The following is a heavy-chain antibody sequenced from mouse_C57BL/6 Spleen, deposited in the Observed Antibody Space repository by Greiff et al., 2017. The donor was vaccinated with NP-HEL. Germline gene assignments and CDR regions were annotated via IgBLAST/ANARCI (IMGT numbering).Heavy chain of an antibody. CDR2: INYDGSST. V-gene: IGHV5-16*01. CDR1: GFTFSDYY. J-gene: IGHJ2*01. CDR3: AREGYYYGSSYGYFDY. D-gene: IGHD1-1*01. Sequence: EVKVVESEGGLVQPGSSMKLSCTASGFTFSDYYMAWVRQVPEKGLEWVANINYDGSSTYYLDSLKSRFIISRDNAKNILYLQMSSLKSEDTATYYCAREGYYYGSSYGYFDYWGQGTTLTVSS.